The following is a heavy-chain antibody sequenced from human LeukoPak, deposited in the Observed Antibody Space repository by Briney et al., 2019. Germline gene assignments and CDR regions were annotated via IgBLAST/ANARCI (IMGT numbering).Heavy chain of an antibody. Sequence: SETLSLTCTVSGGSISSYYWSWIRQPAGKGLEWIGRFYTSGTTNYNPSLKSRVTMSVDTSKNQFSLKLNSVTAADTAVYFCARHGRITIFGVVIHPDMDVWGKGTTVTVSS. CDR1: GGSISSYY. CDR2: FYTSGTT. J-gene: IGHJ6*03. V-gene: IGHV4-4*07. CDR3: ARHGRITIFGVVIHPDMDV. D-gene: IGHD3-3*01.